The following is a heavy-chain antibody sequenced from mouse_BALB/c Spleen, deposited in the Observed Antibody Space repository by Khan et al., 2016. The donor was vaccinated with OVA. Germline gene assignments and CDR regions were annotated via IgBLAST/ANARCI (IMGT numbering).Heavy chain of an antibody. Sequence: EVKLEESGPGLVKPSQSLSLTCTVTGYSITSGYAWNWIRQFPGNKLEWMGYISYSGGTSYNPSLKSRISITRDTSKNQFFLQLNSVTTEDTATYYCARGNYDGYYFDYWGQGTPLTVSS. D-gene: IGHD2-4*01. CDR3: ARGNYDGYYFDY. CDR1: GYSITSGYA. V-gene: IGHV3-2*02. J-gene: IGHJ2*01. CDR2: ISYSGGT.